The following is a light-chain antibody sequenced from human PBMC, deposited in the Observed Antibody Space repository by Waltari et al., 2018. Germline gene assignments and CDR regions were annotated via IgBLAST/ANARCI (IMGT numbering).Light chain of an antibody. CDR2: DVS. J-gene: IGLJ1*01. CDR1: SSDVGGYTY. V-gene: IGLV2-11*01. Sequence: QFALTQPRSVSGSPGQSVTISCTGTSSDVGGYTYVSCYQQHPGKAPKLMIYDVSKRPSGVPDRFSGSKSGNTASLTISGLQAEDEADYYCCSYAGSYTSYVFGTGTKVTVL. CDR3: CSYAGSYTSYV.